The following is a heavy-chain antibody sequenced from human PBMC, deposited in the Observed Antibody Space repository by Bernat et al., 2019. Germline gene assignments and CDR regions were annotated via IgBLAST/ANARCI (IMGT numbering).Heavy chain of an antibody. CDR3: ARHGVLRAGLLRSPAYY. D-gene: IGHD3-16*01. CDR2: IYYSGTT. J-gene: IGHJ4*02. V-gene: IGHV4-39*01. Sequence: QLQLQESGPGLVKPSETLSLTCTVSGGSISSSNYYWGWFRQPPGKGLEWIGTIYYSGTTYYNPSLKSRVTISVDTSKNQFSLDLSSVTAADTAVYYCARHGVLRAGLLRSPAYYWGQGTLVTVSS. CDR1: GGSISSSNYY.